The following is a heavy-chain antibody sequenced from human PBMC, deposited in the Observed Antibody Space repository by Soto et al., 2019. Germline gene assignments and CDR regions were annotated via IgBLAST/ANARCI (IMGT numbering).Heavy chain of an antibody. CDR3: AREAEYSSSSYAFDI. J-gene: IGHJ3*02. Sequence: SETLSLTCAFYCGSFISNWWSWVRQPPGKGLEWIGEIYHSGSTNYNPSLKSRVTISVDKSKNQFSLKLSSVTAADTAVYYCAREAEYSSSSYAFDIWGQGTMVTVSS. V-gene: IGHV4-4*02. CDR2: IYHSGST. D-gene: IGHD6-6*01. CDR1: CGSFISNW.